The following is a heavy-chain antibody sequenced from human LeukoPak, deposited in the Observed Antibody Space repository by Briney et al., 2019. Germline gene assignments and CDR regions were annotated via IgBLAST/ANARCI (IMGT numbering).Heavy chain of an antibody. V-gene: IGHV4-34*01. CDR3: ARGRVTYYDFWRSPFDY. CDR2: INHSGST. D-gene: IGHD3-3*01. Sequence: PSETLSLTCAVYGGSFSGYYWSWIRQPPGKGLEWIGEINHSGSTNYNPSLKSRVTISVDTSKNQFSLKLSSVTAPDTAVYYCARGRVTYYDFWRSPFDYWGQGTLVTVSS. CDR1: GGSFSGYY. J-gene: IGHJ4*02.